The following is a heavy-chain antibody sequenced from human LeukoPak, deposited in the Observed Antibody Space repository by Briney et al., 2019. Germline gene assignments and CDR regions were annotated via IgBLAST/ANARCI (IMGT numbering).Heavy chain of an antibody. V-gene: IGHV3-66*01. CDR3: AKDLERHIVVVTASAVDY. CDR2: IYAGDNT. CDR1: GFTVSSNY. D-gene: IGHD2-21*02. Sequence: GGSLRLSCAASGFTVSSNYMTWVRQAPGKGLEWVSIIYAGDNTYYADSVKGRFTISRDISNNTLYLQMNSLRAEDTAVYYCAKDLERHIVVVTASAVDYWGQGTLVTVSS. J-gene: IGHJ4*02.